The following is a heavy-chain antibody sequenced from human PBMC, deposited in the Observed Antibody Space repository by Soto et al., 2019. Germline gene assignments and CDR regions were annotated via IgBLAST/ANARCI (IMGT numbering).Heavy chain of an antibody. CDR2: IYYSGST. CDR3: ARGGYGPSGYH. J-gene: IGHJ4*02. Sequence: ETLSLTCTVSGGSVSSGSYYWSWIRQPPGKGLEWIGYIYYSGSTNYNPSLKSRFTLSRDNAKSSLYLQMDRLRADDTAVYYCARGGYGPSGYHWGQGTLVTVSS. D-gene: IGHD3-22*01. CDR1: GGSVSSGSYY. V-gene: IGHV4-61*01.